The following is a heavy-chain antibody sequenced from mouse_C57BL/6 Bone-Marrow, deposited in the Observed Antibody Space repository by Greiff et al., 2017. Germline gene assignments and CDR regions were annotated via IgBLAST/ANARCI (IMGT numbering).Heavy chain of an antibody. D-gene: IGHD1-1*01. CDR3: TIYYYGSSYGYFDV. Sequence: VQLQQSGAELVRPGASVTLSCKASGYTFTDYEMHWVKQTPVHGLEWIGAIDPETGGTAYNQKFKGKAILTADKSSSTAYMELRSLTSEDSAVYYGTIYYYGSSYGYFDVWGTGTTVTVSS. CDR1: GYTFTDYE. J-gene: IGHJ1*03. V-gene: IGHV1-15*01. CDR2: IDPETGGT.